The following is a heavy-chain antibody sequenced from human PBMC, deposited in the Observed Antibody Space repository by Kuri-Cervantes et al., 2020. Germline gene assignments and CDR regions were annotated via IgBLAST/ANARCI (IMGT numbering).Heavy chain of an antibody. J-gene: IGHJ4*02. CDR1: GGSISSYY. CDR2: IYTSGST. D-gene: IGHD2-15*01. V-gene: IGHV4-4*07. Sequence: WGSLRLSCTVSGGSISSYYWSWIRQPAGKGLEWIGRIYTSGSTNYNPSLKSRVTISVDTSKNQFSLKLSSVTAADTAVYYCARGHCSGGSCYDYWGQGALVTVSS. CDR3: ARGHCSGGSCYDY.